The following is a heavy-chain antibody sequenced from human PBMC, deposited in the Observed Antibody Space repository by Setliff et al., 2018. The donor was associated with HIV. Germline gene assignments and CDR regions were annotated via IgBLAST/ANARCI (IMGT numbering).Heavy chain of an antibody. CDR1: GGSFSGYY. J-gene: IGHJ6*02. D-gene: IGHD2-21*02. CDR2: IYYSGNT. Sequence: PSETLSLTCAVYGGSFSGYYWAWIRQPPGKGLEWIGSIYYSGNTYYNPSVKSRVTISVDTFNNQFSLRLSSVTATDTAVYYCSRAIVAVTAIDHYYYGMDVWGQGTTVTVSS. V-gene: IGHV4-34*01. CDR3: SRAIVAVTAIDHYYYGMDV.